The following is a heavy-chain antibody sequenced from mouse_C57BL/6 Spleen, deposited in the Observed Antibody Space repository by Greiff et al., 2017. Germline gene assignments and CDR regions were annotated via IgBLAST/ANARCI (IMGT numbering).Heavy chain of an antibody. CDR3: ARDYYGSSFAY. CDR1: GYAFTNYL. Sequence: QVQLKQSGAELVRPGTSVKVSCKASGYAFTNYLIEWVKQRPGQGLEWIGVINPGSGGTNYNEKFKGKATLTADKSSSTAYMQLSSLTSEDSAVYFCARDYYGSSFAYWGQGTLVTVSA. J-gene: IGHJ3*01. D-gene: IGHD1-1*01. V-gene: IGHV1-54*01. CDR2: INPGSGGT.